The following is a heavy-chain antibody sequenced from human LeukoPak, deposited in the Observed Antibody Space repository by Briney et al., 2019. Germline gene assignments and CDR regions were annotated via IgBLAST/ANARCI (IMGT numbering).Heavy chain of an antibody. Sequence: PSETLSLTCAVYGGSFSGYYWSWIRQPPGKGLEWIGEINHSGSTNYNPSPKSRVTISVDTSKNQFSLKLSSVTAADTAVYYCARGGLRYFDRPKWYFDLWGRGTLVTVSS. J-gene: IGHJ2*01. CDR2: INHSGST. CDR1: GGSFSGYY. D-gene: IGHD3-9*01. CDR3: ARGGLRYFDRPKWYFDL. V-gene: IGHV4-34*01.